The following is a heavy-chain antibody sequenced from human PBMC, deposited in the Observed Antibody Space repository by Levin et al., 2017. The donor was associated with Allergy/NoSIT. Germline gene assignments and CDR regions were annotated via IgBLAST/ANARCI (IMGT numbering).Heavy chain of an antibody. Sequence: NPGGSLRLSCKGSGYSFISYWIAWVRQMPGKGLEWMGSIYPADGDTTYSPSFLGQVTISVDKSLSTAYLQWNSLRPSDTAMYYCAKIGPRSDYALDVWGQGTTVTVSS. CDR2: IYPADGDT. D-gene: IGHD4-17*01. CDR1: GYSFISYW. J-gene: IGHJ6*02. V-gene: IGHV5-51*01. CDR3: AKIGPRSDYALDV.